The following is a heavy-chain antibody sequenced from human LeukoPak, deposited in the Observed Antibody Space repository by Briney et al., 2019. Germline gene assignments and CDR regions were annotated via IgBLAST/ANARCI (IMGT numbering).Heavy chain of an antibody. Sequence: ASVNVSCKASGYTLTSYYLHWVRQAPGQGLEWMAIINPSGDTTSHTQKFQGRVTMTRDTSASTVYMELSSLRSEDTAVYYCAKWDESSGYYSGMGNGFDYWGQGTLVTVSS. J-gene: IGHJ4*02. CDR1: GYTLTSYY. CDR2: INPSGDTT. CDR3: AKWDESSGYYSGMGNGFDY. D-gene: IGHD3-22*01. V-gene: IGHV1-46*01.